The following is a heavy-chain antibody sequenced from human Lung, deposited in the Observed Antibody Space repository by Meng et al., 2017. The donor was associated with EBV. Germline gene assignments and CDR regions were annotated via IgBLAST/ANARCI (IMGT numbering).Heavy chain of an antibody. V-gene: IGHV4-34*01. CDR1: GGSFSRYY. J-gene: IGHJ5*02. CDR2: INHSGST. D-gene: IGHD6-13*01. CDR3: ARVAAAGNEWFDP. Sequence: QGQLQQWGDGLLKPSGPRSLPWAVYGGSFSRYYWSWSRQPPGKGLEGIGEINHSGSTNYNPSLKSRVTLSVDTSKSQLSLNLNSVTAADTAVYYCARVAAAGNEWFDPWGQGTLVTVSS.